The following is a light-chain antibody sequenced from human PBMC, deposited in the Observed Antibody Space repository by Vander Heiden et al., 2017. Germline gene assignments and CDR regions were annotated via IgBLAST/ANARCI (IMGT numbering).Light chain of an antibody. Sequence: DIQMTQSPSSLSASLGDRVTITCRASRIISSYLNWYQRKPGEAPKLLIYATSTLQTGVPSRFSGSRSGTDFTLTISSLQPEDFATYYCQQSYNAPLTFGGWTKVEIK. CDR2: ATS. V-gene: IGKV1-39*01. J-gene: IGKJ4*01. CDR1: RIISSY. CDR3: QQSYNAPLT.